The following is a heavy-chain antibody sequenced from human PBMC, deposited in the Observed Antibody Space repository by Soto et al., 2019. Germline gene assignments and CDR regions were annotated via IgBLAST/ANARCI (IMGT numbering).Heavy chain of an antibody. J-gene: IGHJ6*02. CDR1: GYTFTGYY. CDR3: ARDMGIVATYYYYGMDV. D-gene: IGHD5-12*01. CDR2: INPNSGGT. V-gene: IGHV1-2*04. Sequence: ASVKVSCKASGYTFTGYYMHWVRRAPGQGLEWMGWINPNSGGTNYAQKFQGWVTMTRDTSISTAYMELSRLRSDDTAVYYCARDMGIVATYYYYGMDVWGQGTTVTVSS.